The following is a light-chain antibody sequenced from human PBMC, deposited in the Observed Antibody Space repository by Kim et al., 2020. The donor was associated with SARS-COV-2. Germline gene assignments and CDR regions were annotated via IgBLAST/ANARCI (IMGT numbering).Light chain of an antibody. Sequence: SSELTQDPAVSAALGQTVRITCQGDNLRSDYATWYQQKPRQAPVLVIYGRNNRPSGIPDRFSGSASGNTASLTISGPQAEDEADFYCPSRDSGGNVVFGGGTQLTVL. CDR1: NLRSDY. CDR2: GRN. V-gene: IGLV3-19*01. CDR3: PSRDSGGNVV. J-gene: IGLJ2*01.